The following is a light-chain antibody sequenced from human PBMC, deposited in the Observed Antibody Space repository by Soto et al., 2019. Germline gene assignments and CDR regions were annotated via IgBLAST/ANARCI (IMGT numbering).Light chain of an antibody. Sequence: DIQMTQSPSTLSASVGDRVTITCRASQSISDWLAWYQQKPGKAPKLLIYRASTLKNGVPSRFTAGGFGTEFTLTISNLQPDDFATYYCQRYNTYSWTFGQGTTVGI. CDR1: QSISDW. CDR2: RAS. CDR3: QRYNTYSWT. J-gene: IGKJ1*01. V-gene: IGKV1-5*03.